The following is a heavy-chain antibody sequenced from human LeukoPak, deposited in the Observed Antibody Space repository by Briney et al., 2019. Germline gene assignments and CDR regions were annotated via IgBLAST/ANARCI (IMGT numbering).Heavy chain of an antibody. D-gene: IGHD3-10*01. Sequence: SETLSLTCTVSGGSISSGSYYWSWIRQPAGKGLEWIGRIYTSGSTNYNPSLKSRVTISVDTSKNQFSLKLSSVTAADTAVYYCARRMGRRFGERYYYYHYMDVWGKGTTVTISS. V-gene: IGHV4-61*02. CDR3: ARRMGRRFGERYYYYHYMDV. J-gene: IGHJ6*03. CDR1: GGSISSGSYY. CDR2: IYTSGST.